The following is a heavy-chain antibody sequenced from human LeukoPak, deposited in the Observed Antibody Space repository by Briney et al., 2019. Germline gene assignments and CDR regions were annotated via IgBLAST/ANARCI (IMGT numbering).Heavy chain of an antibody. V-gene: IGHV3-48*01. Sequence: PGGSLRLSCAASAFTFSDYSMNWVRQAPGKGLEWVSYISGRSSTIYYADSVKGRFTISRDNAKSSMYLQMNSLRAEDTAVYYCARDRLKSGSYYFDYWGQGTLVTVS. CDR3: ARDRLKSGSYYFDY. D-gene: IGHD1-26*01. CDR1: AFTFSDYS. J-gene: IGHJ4*02. CDR2: ISGRSSTI.